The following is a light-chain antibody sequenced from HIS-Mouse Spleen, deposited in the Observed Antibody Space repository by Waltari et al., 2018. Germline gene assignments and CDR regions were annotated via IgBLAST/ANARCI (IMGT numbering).Light chain of an antibody. Sequence: SYELTQPPSVSVSPGQTARITCSGDALPKKYASWYQQKSGQAPVLVIDEDSKRPSGIPEGCSGSSSGTMATLTISGAQVEDEADYYCYSTDSSGNHRVFGGGTKLTVL. CDR2: EDS. CDR1: ALPKKY. J-gene: IGLJ2*01. CDR3: YSTDSSGNHRV. V-gene: IGLV3-10*01.